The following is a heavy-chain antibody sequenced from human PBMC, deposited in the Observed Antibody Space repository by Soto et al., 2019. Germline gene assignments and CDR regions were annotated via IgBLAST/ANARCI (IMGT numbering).Heavy chain of an antibody. J-gene: IGHJ6*02. D-gene: IGHD6-13*01. V-gene: IGHV1-69*01. Sequence: QVQLVQSGAEVKKPGSSVKVSCKASGGTFSSYAISWVRQAPGQGLEWMGGIIPIFGTANYAQKFQGRVTITADESTSTAYMELSSLRSEDTAVYYCASRNAAACDDYYYYGMDVWGQGTTVTVSS. CDR1: GGTFSSYA. CDR3: ASRNAAACDDYYYYGMDV. CDR2: IIPIFGTA.